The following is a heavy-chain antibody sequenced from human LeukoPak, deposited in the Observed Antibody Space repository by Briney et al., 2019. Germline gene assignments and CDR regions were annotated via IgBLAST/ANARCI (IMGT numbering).Heavy chain of an antibody. Sequence: GESLRIPCKASGYGFSNYWIGWVRQLPGKGLEWVGLIYPADSSTRYSPSFQGQVTISADKSISTAYLQWSSRKASDTAMYYCARRYYHSTEFDPWGQGTLVTVSS. D-gene: IGHD2/OR15-2a*01. V-gene: IGHV5-51*01. CDR2: IYPADSST. CDR1: GYGFSNYW. J-gene: IGHJ5*02. CDR3: ARRYYHSTEFDP.